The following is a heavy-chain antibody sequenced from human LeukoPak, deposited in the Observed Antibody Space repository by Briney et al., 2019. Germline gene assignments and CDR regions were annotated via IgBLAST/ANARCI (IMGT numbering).Heavy chain of an antibody. CDR1: GFTFSSYA. CDR3: ARTTYGSGSYFLDY. D-gene: IGHD3-10*01. J-gene: IGHJ4*02. V-gene: IGHV3-64*01. Sequence: GGSLRLSCAASGFTFSSYAMHWVRQAPGKGLEYVSAISSNGGSTYYANSVKGRFTISRDNSKNTLYLQMGSLRAEDMAVYYCARTTYGSGSYFLDYWGQGTLVTVSS. CDR2: ISSNGGST.